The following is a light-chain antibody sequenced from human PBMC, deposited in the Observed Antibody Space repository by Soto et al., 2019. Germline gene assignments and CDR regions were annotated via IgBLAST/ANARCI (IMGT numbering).Light chain of an antibody. V-gene: IGKV1-39*01. CDR2: AAS. J-gene: IGKJ1*01. Sequence: DIQMTQSPSSLSASVGDRVTITCRASQSISSFLNWYQQNPGKAPRLLIYAASSLQSGVPSRFSASGSGTAFTLTISRLQPEDFATYYCQQSYSTPETFGQGTKVEIK. CDR3: QQSYSTPET. CDR1: QSISSF.